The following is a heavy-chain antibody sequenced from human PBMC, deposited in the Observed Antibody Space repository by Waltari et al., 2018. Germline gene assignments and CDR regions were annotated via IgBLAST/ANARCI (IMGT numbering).Heavy chain of an antibody. J-gene: IGHJ3*01. V-gene: IGHV4-59*01. CDR3: ARGLGGATP. D-gene: IGHD1-26*01. CDR2: IYYSGST. CDR1: GGSISSYY. Sequence: QVQLQESGPGLVKPSETLSLTCPVSGGSISSYYWSWIRQPPGKGLEWIGYIYYSGSTNYNPSLKSRVTISVDTSKNQFSLKLSSVTAADTAVYYCARGLGGATPWGQGTMVTVSS.